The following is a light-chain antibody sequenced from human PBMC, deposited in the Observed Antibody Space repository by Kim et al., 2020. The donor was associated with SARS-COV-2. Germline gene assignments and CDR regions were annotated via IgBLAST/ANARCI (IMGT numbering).Light chain of an antibody. CDR2: YDS. J-gene: IGLJ3*02. Sequence: APGKTTRMTSEGKNIGSKSVHWYQQKPGQDPVLVIYYDSDRPSGIPARFAGSNSGNTDTLPSSRVEAGDEAAYYCPVCDSSSDQRVFGGGTQLTVL. CDR1: NIGSKS. V-gene: IGLV3-21*04. CDR3: PVCDSSSDQRV.